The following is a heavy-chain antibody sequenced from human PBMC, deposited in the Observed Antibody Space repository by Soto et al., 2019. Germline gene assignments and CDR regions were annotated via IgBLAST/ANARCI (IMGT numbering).Heavy chain of an antibody. Sequence: GGSLRLSCAASGFTFSSYAMHWVRQAPGKGLEWVAVISYDGSNKYYADSVKGRFTISRDNSKNTLCLQMNSLRAEDTAVYYCARVELRFLEWLLPDYYYYGMDIWGQGTPVTVSS. CDR1: GFTFSSYA. CDR3: ARVELRFLEWLLPDYYYYGMDI. V-gene: IGHV3-30-3*01. J-gene: IGHJ6*02. D-gene: IGHD3-3*01. CDR2: ISYDGSNK.